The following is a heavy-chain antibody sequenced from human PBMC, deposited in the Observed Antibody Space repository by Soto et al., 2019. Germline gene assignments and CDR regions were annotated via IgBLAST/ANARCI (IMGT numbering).Heavy chain of an antibody. J-gene: IGHJ6*02. CDR2: INHSGST. Sequence: QVQLQQWGAGLLKPSETLSLTCAVYGGSFSGYYWSWIRQPPGKGLEWIGEINHSGSTNYNPSLKRRVTISVGTSRNEFARELSSVTAADTAVYYCARGEGLYYGMDVWGQGSTVTVSS. V-gene: IGHV4-34*01. CDR1: GGSFSGYY. CDR3: ARGEGLYYGMDV.